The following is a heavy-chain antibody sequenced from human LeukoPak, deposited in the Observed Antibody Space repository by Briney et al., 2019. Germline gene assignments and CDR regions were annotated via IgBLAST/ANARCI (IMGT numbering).Heavy chain of an antibody. CDR1: VGTISSGGCH. CDR2: IYYSGST. Sequence: SQTLSLTFTFSVGTISSGGCHWIWIRQHPRKGLEWIGYIYYSGSTYYTPSLKSRVTISVDTSKNQLSLKLSSVTAADTAVYYCAREIDYRAYFDFWGQGTLVTVSS. CDR3: AREIDYRAYFDF. J-gene: IGHJ4*02. V-gene: IGHV4-31*03. D-gene: IGHD4-11*01.